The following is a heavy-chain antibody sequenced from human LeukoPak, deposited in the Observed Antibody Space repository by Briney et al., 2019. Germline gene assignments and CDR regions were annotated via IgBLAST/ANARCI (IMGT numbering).Heavy chain of an antibody. Sequence: PGGSLRLSCAASGFTFSSYAMHWVRQAPGKGLEWVAVISYDGSNKYYADSVKGRFTISRDNSKNTLYMQMNSLRAEDTAVYYCVSDFWSGNLFDYWGQGTLVTVSS. J-gene: IGHJ4*02. V-gene: IGHV3-30*04. D-gene: IGHD3-3*01. CDR3: VSDFWSGNLFDY. CDR2: ISYDGSNK. CDR1: GFTFSSYA.